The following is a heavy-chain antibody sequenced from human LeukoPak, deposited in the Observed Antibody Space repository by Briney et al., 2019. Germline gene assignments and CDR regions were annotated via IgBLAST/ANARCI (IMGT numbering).Heavy chain of an antibody. V-gene: IGHV4-34*01. CDR3: ARGGFGSGRTIDY. J-gene: IGHJ4*02. D-gene: IGHD6-19*01. CDR1: GGSFSGYY. CDR2: INHSGST. Sequence: SETLSLTCAVYGGSFSGYYWSWIRQPPGKGLEWIGEINHSGSTNYNPSLKSRVTISVDTSKNQFSLKLSSVTAADMAVYYCARGGFGSGRTIDYWGQGTLVTVSS.